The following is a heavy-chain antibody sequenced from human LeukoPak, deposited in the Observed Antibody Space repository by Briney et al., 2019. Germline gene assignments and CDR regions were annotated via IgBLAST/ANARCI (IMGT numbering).Heavy chain of an antibody. Sequence: PGGSLRLSCAASGFTFSSYAMSWARQAPGKGLEWVSAISGSGGSTYYADSVKGRFTISRDDSKNTLYLQMNSLRAEDTAVYYCAKDRCYYDSSPFDYWGQGTLVTVSS. CDR3: AKDRCYYDSSPFDY. J-gene: IGHJ4*02. D-gene: IGHD3-22*01. CDR1: GFTFSSYA. V-gene: IGHV3-23*01. CDR2: ISGSGGST.